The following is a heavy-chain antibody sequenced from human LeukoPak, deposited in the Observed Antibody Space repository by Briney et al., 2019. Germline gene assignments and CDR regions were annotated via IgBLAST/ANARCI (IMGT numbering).Heavy chain of an antibody. CDR3: AKVLVTAISPFDY. V-gene: IGHV3-30*18. J-gene: IGHJ4*02. D-gene: IGHD2-21*02. Sequence: PGRSLRLSCAASGFTFSSYGMHWVRQAPGKGLEWVAVISYDGSNKYYADSVKGRFTISRDNSKNTLYLQMNSLRAEDTAVYYCAKVLVTAISPFDYWGQGTLVTVS. CDR2: ISYDGSNK. CDR1: GFTFSSYG.